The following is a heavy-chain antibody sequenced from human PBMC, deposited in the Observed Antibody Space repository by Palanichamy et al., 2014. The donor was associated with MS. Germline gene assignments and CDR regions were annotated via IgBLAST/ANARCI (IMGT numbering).Heavy chain of an antibody. V-gene: IGHV3-7*01. CDR3: TRLRETTVTTYWFFDL. CDR2: IKQDGSEK. D-gene: IGHD4-17*01. CDR1: GFTFSTYW. J-gene: IGHJ2*01. Sequence: EVQLVESGGGLVQPGGSLRLSCAASGFTFSTYWMTWVRQAPGKGLEWVANIKQDGSEKYYVDSVKGRFTTSRDNAKNSLYLQMDGLRVEDTAVYYCTRLRETTVTTYWFFDLWGRGTLVTVSS.